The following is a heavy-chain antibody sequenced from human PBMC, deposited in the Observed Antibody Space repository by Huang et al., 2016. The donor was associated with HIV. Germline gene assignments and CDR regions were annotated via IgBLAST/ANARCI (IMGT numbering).Heavy chain of an antibody. J-gene: IGHJ4*02. CDR1: GFTFSSYA. V-gene: IGHV3-23*01. CDR3: AKDPYSSSWFDHFDY. CDR2: LRGGGGST. Sequence: EVQLLESGGGLVQPGGSLRLSCAASGFTFSSYAMCWVRQALGKGLEWVSVLRGGGGSTYYADSVKGRFTISRDNSKNTLYLQMNSLRAEDAAVYYCAKDPYSSSWFDHFDYWGQGTLVTVSS. D-gene: IGHD6-13*01.